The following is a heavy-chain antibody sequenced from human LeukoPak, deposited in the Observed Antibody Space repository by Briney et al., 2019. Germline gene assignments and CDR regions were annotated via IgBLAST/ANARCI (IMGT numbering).Heavy chain of an antibody. V-gene: IGHV3-21*01. CDR2: ISSSSSYI. D-gene: IGHD3-22*01. Sequence: GGSLRLSCAASGFTFSSYSMNWVRQAPGKGLEWVSSISSSSSYIYYADSVKGRFTISRDNAENSLYLQMNSLRAEDTAVYYCARDKKGYYYDSSGFYYLDYWGQGTLVAVSS. CDR3: ARDKKGYYYDSSGFYYLDY. J-gene: IGHJ4*02. CDR1: GFTFSSYS.